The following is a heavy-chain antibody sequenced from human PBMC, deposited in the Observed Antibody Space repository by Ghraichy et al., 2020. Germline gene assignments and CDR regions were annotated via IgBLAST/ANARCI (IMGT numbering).Heavy chain of an antibody. J-gene: IGHJ5*02. CDR3: ASCGRSGWYRHSWFDP. Sequence: SETLSLTCTVSGGSVSSGSYYWSWIRQPPGKGLEWIGYIYYSGSTNYNPSLKSRVTISVDKSKNQFSLKLSSVTAADTAVYYCASCGRSGWYRHSWFDPWGQGTLVTVSS. CDR1: GGSVSSGSYY. CDR2: IYYSGST. D-gene: IGHD6-19*01. V-gene: IGHV4-61*01.